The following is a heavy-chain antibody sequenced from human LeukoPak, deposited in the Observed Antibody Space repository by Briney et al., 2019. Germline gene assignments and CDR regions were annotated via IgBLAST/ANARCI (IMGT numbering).Heavy chain of an antibody. CDR3: ARGPPNWGYDY. V-gene: IGHV1-69*13. CDR1: GGTFISYA. Sequence: SVKVSCKASGGTFISYAISWVRQAPGQGLEWMGGIIPIFGTANYAQKFQGRVTITADESTSTAYMELSSLRSDDTAVYYCARGPPNWGYDYWGPGTLVTVSS. D-gene: IGHD7-27*01. J-gene: IGHJ4*02. CDR2: IIPIFGTA.